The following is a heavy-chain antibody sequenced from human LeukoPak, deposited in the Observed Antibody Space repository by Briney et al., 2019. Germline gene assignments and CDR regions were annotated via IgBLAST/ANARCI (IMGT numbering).Heavy chain of an antibody. CDR2: ISGGTSTI. D-gene: IGHD2-21*02. J-gene: IGHJ4*02. Sequence: GGSLRLSCETSGFTFSTYNMRWVRQAPGKGLECVSYISGGTSTIYYADSVKGRFTISRDNAKNSLFLQMNSLRAEDTAVYYCARESGDVVVTAVDYWGQGTLVTVSS. V-gene: IGHV3-48*01. CDR3: ARESGDVVVTAVDY. CDR1: GFTFSTYN.